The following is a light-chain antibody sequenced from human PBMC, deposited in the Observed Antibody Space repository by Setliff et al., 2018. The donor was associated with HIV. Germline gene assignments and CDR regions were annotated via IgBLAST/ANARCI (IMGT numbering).Light chain of an antibody. J-gene: IGLJ1*01. CDR2: EVS. Sequence: QSALTQPASVPRSPGQSITLSCTGSSSDVGNYNLVSWYQHHPGTAPKLVIYEVSNRPSGVSNRFSGSKSGNTASLTISGLQTEDEGDYYCSSYTSSSTRVFGTGTKVTVL. V-gene: IGLV2-14*02. CDR3: SSYTSSSTRV. CDR1: SSDVGNYNL.